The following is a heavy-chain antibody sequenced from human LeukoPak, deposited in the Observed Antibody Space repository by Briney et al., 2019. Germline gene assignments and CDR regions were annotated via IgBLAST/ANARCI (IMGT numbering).Heavy chain of an antibody. CDR1: GFTFSDYA. V-gene: IGHV3-23*01. CDR2: ISASGGNT. D-gene: IGHD3-22*01. Sequence: GGSLRLSCAASGFTFSDYAMSWVRQAPGKGLEWVSGISASGGNTYYADSVKGRFTISRDNSKNTLYLQMNSLRAEDTAVYYCTTDGDYYDSSTNFDYWGQGTLVTVSS. CDR3: TTDGDYYDSSTNFDY. J-gene: IGHJ4*02.